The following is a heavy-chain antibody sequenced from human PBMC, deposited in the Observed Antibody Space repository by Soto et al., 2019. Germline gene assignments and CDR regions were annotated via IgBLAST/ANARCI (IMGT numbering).Heavy chain of an antibody. CDR1: GFTFSSYG. CDR2: ISYDGSNK. J-gene: IGHJ4*02. CDR3: AKVGHLRGYSYGSFDY. V-gene: IGHV3-30*18. D-gene: IGHD5-18*01. Sequence: GGSLRLSCAASGFTFSSYGMHWVRQAPGKGLEWVAVISYDGSNKYYADSVKGRFTISRDNSKNTLYLQMNSLRAEDTAVYYCAKVGHLRGYSYGSFDYWGQGTLVTVSS.